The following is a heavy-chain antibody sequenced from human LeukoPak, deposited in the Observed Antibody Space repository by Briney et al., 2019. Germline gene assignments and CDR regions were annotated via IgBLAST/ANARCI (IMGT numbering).Heavy chain of an antibody. CDR1: GYTLSELS. CDR2: FDPEDGET. J-gene: IGHJ6*02. V-gene: IGHV1-24*01. CDR3: ATGHRWELLDYYYYGMDV. D-gene: IGHD1-26*01. Sequence: GASVKVSCKVSGYTLSELSMHWVRQAPGKGLEWMGGFDPEDGETIYAQKFQGRVTMTEDTSTDTAYMELSSLRSEDTAVYYCATGHRWELLDYYYYGMDVWGQGTTVTVSS.